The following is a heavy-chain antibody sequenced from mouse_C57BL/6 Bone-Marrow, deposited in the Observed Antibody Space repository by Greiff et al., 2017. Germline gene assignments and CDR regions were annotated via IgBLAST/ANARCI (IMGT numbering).Heavy chain of an antibody. CDR2: IHPNSGST. CDR3: ARGGAY. V-gene: IGHV1-64*01. Sequence: QVQLQQPGAELVKPGASVKLSCKASGYTFTSYWMHWVKQRPGQGLEWIGMIHPNSGSTNYNEKFKSKATLTVDKSSSTAYMQLSSLTSGDSAVDYGARGGAYWGQGTLVTVSA. CDR1: GYTFTSYW. J-gene: IGHJ3*01.